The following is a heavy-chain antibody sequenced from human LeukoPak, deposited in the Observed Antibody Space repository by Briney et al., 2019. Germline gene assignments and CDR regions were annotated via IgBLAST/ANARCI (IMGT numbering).Heavy chain of an antibody. Sequence: PSETLSLTCTVSGGSISSGDYYWSWIRQPPGKGLEWIGYVSHSGSTNSNPALRSRVTMSVDTSKTQLSLKLTSVTAADTAVYYCARQSYDYGANGRNWFDPWGHGAQVTVSS. CDR2: VSHSGST. J-gene: IGHJ5*02. D-gene: IGHD4/OR15-4a*01. CDR3: ARQSYDYGANGRNWFDP. CDR1: GGSISSGDYY. V-gene: IGHV4-61*08.